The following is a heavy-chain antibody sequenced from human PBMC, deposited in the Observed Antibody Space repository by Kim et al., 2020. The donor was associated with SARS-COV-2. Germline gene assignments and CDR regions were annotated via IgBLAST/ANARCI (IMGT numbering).Heavy chain of an antibody. Sequence: RTNYNTSLKGRVHISVDTSKNQFSRKLSSVTGGDKALYYCARVGNGVVDYWGQGTLVTVCS. CDR2: RT. CDR3: ARVGNGVVDY. V-gene: IGHV4-34*01. J-gene: IGHJ4*02. D-gene: IGHD1-26*01.